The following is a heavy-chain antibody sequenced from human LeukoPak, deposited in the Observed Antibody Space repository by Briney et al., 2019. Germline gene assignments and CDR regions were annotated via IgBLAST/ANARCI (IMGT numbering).Heavy chain of an antibody. Sequence: GGSLRLSCTASGFTFGDYAMSWFRQAPGKGLEWVGFIRSKAYGGTTEYAASVKGRFTISRDDSKSIAYLQMNSLSDEDTAVYYCARDRDWAFDFWGQGARVTVSS. V-gene: IGHV3-49*03. CDR2: IRSKAYGGTT. CDR3: ARDRDWAFDF. D-gene: IGHD3-9*01. J-gene: IGHJ4*02. CDR1: GFTFGDYA.